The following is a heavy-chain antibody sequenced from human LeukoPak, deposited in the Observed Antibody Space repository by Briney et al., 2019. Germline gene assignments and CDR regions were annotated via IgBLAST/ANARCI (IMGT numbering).Heavy chain of an antibody. V-gene: IGHV4-30-4*07. D-gene: IGHD4-17*01. CDR1: GGSISSGGYS. J-gene: IGHJ6*03. Sequence: SQTLSLTCAVSGGSISSGGYSWSWIRQPPGKGLEWIGYIYYSGSTYYNPSLKSRVTISVDTSKNQFSLKLSSVTAADTAVYYCARGLRLRHYYYYYMDVWGKGTTATVSS. CDR3: ARGLRLRHYYYYYMDV. CDR2: IYYSGST.